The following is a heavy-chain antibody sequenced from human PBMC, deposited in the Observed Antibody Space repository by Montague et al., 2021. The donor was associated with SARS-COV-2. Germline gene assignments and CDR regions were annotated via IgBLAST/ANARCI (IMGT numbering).Heavy chain of an antibody. D-gene: IGHD2-21*01. V-gene: IGHV4-59*01. J-gene: IGHJ5*02. Sequence: SETLSLTCIVSGGSINGYYWSWIRQSPGKGLEWIGSIYHTGSTVYNPSLRSRVTILIETFKNQFSLKMTSVTTADRAVYFCARDLSRAFCEGSSCYSENWFDPWGKGTLVTVSS. CDR3: ARDLSRAFCEGSSCYSENWFDP. CDR1: GGSINGYY. CDR2: IYHTGST.